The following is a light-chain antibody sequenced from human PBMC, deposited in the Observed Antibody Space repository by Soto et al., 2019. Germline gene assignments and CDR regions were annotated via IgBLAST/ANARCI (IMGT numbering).Light chain of an antibody. J-gene: IGLJ3*02. CDR1: SSNIGSNT. CDR2: SDD. V-gene: IGLV1-44*01. Sequence: QSVLTQPPSASGTPGQRVTVSCSGSSSNIGSNTVSWYQHLPGTAPKLLIYSDDQRPSGIPDRFSGSKSGTSASLAIGGLLSEDGADYYCAAWDDSLNGLWVFGGGTKVTAL. CDR3: AAWDDSLNGLWV.